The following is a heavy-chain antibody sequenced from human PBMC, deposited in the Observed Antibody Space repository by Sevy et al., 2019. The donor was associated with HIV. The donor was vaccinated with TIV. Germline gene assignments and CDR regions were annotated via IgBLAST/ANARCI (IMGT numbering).Heavy chain of an antibody. J-gene: IGHJ5*02. D-gene: IGHD3-3*01. CDR3: ARDVGYYDFWSGYLEGYNWFDP. Sequence: ASVKVSCKASGGTFSSYAISWVRQAPGQGLEWMGGIIRIFRTANYAQKFQGRVTITADKSTSTAYMELSSLRSEDTAVYYCARDVGYYDFWSGYLEGYNWFDPWGQGTLVTVSS. CDR2: IIRIFRTA. V-gene: IGHV1-69*06. CDR1: GGTFSSYA.